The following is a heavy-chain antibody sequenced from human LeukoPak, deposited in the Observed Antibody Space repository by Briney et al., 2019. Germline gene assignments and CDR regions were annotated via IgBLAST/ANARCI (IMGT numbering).Heavy chain of an antibody. V-gene: IGHV1-18*01. CDR3: ARDRNIVVVVAVTLYYGMDV. CDR1: GYTFISYG. J-gene: IGHJ6*02. CDR2: IDTYRSST. D-gene: IGHD2-15*01. Sequence: ASVKVSCKASGYTFISYGVSWVRQAPGQGLEWMGWIDTYRSSTNYAQDLQGRVTVTTDTSTTTVYMELRSLRSDDTAVYYCARDRNIVVVVAVTLYYGMDVWGQGTTVTVSS.